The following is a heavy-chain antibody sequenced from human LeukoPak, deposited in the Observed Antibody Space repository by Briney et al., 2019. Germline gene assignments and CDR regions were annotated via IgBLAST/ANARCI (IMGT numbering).Heavy chain of an antibody. J-gene: IGHJ4*02. V-gene: IGHV3-53*01. CDR1: ELTVNTND. Sequence: GRTLRLFCASSELTVNTNDMTWVRQAPGKGLEWISVLYSDGSTKYADSVQGQFTISRDNSHNTLYHEMNSLSPDDTAVYYCARGVEPLAANTLAYWGQGTLVTVCS. CDR3: ARGVEPLAANTLAY. D-gene: IGHD1-14*01. CDR2: LYSDGST.